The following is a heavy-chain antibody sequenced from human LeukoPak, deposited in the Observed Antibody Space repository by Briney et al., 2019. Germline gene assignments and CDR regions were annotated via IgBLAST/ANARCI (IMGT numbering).Heavy chain of an antibody. J-gene: IGHJ4*02. CDR1: GYTFTSYD. V-gene: IGHV1-8*01. D-gene: IGHD2-2*01. CDR3: AIGYCSRTSCSRPSFDY. Sequence: ASVKVSCKASGYTFTSYDINWVRQATGQGLEWMGWMNPNSGNTGYAQKFQGRVTMTRNTSIRTSYMELSSLRSEDTAVYYCAIGYCSRTSCSRPSFDYWGQGTLVTVSS. CDR2: MNPNSGNT.